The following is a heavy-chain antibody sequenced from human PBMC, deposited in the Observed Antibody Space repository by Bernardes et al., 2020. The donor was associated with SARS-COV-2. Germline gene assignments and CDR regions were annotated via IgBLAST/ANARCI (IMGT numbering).Heavy chain of an antibody. CDR3: AGEQWLVPNYYYYGMDV. Sequence: GGSLRLSCAASGFTFSSYGMHWVRQAPGKGLEWVAVIWYDGSNKYYADSVKGRFTISRDNSKNTLYLQMNSLRAEDTAVYYCAGEQWLVPNYYYYGMDVWGQGTLVTVSS. V-gene: IGHV3-30*02. CDR1: GFTFSSYG. J-gene: IGHJ6*02. D-gene: IGHD6-19*01. CDR2: IWYDGSNK.